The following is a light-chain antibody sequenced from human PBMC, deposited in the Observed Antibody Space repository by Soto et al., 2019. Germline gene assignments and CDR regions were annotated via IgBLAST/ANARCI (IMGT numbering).Light chain of an antibody. Sequence: EIVLTQSPATLSLSPGERATLSCRASQSVSNNYLAWYQQKPGQAPRLLIYGASNRATGIPDRFSGSRSGAEFTLTINSLQSEDFAVYYCQPYNNWPLTFGGGTKVDIK. V-gene: IGKV3D-15*01. CDR1: QSVSNN. J-gene: IGKJ4*01. CDR3: QPYNNWPLT. CDR2: GAS.